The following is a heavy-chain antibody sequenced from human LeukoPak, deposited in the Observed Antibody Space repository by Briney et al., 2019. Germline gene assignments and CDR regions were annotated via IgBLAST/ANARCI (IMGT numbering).Heavy chain of an antibody. CDR1: GGSISSYY. D-gene: IGHD3-3*01. V-gene: IGHV4-59*08. CDR2: IYHSGST. CDR3: ARSVWSGYLTLDY. J-gene: IGHJ4*02. Sequence: SETLSLTCTVSGGSISSYYWSWIRQPPGKGLEWIGCIYHSGSTHYNPSLKSRVTISVDMSKNQFSLKLSSVTAADTAVYYCARSVWSGYLTLDYWGQGTLVTVSS.